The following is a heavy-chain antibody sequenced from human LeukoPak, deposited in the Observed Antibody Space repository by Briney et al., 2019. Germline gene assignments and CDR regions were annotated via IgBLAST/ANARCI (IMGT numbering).Heavy chain of an antibody. CDR1: GFTFGIYA. J-gene: IGHJ4*02. V-gene: IGHV3-23*01. CDR3: AKVNNIAVAGTLDY. CDR2: ISGSAAGT. D-gene: IGHD6-13*01. Sequence: GGSLRLSCAASGFTFGIYAMNWVRQAPGKGLEWVSAISGSAAGTYYADSVKGRFTISRDNSKNTLYLQMNSLRAEDTAAYYCAKVNNIAVAGTLDYWGQGTLVTVSS.